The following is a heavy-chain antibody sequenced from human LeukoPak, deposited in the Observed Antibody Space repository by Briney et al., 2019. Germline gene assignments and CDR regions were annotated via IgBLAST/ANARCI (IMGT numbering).Heavy chain of an antibody. Sequence: PGGSLRLSCAASGFTFSSYWMHWVRHAPGKGLVWVSHINGDGRSTTYADSVRGRFTISRDNARNTLYLQMNSLRADDTAVYYCARDVLYSQDYWGQGTLVTVSS. J-gene: IGHJ4*02. CDR3: ARDVLYSQDY. CDR2: INGDGRST. D-gene: IGHD6-13*01. CDR1: GFTFSSYW. V-gene: IGHV3-74*01.